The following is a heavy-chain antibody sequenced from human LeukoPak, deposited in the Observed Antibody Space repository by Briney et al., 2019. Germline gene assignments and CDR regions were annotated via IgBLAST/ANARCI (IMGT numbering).Heavy chain of an antibody. CDR2: IKSDGST. CDR3: ARAPSEIGGYYPEYFRH. V-gene: IGHV3-74*01. J-gene: IGHJ1*01. Sequence: PGGSLRLSCAASGFTFSSYWMHWVRQAPGEGLVWVLHIKSDGSTRYADSVKGRFTVSRDNAKNTVSLQINSLRAEDTGVYYCARAPSEIGGYYPEYFRHWGQGTLVIVSS. CDR1: GFTFSSYW. D-gene: IGHD3-22*01.